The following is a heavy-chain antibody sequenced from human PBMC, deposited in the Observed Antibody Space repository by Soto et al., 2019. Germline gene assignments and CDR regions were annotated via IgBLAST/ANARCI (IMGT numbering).Heavy chain of an antibody. CDR2: IIPIFGTA. V-gene: IGHV1-69*06. CDR1: GGTFRSYA. CDR3: ARKAPWGGSYLGPFDY. D-gene: IGHD1-26*01. Sequence: QVQLVQSGAEVKKPGSSVKVSCKASGGTFRSYAISWVRQAPGQGLEWMGGIIPIFGTANYAQKFQGRVTITADKSTSTAYMELSSLRSEDTAVYYCARKAPWGGSYLGPFDYWGQGTLVTVSS. J-gene: IGHJ4*02.